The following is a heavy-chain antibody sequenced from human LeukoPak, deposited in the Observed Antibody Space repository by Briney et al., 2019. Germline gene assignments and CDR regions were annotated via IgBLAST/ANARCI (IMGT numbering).Heavy chain of an antibody. J-gene: IGHJ4*02. CDR2: INPNIGAT. D-gene: IGHD5/OR15-5a*01. V-gene: IGHV1-2*02. CDR1: GYTFTGYY. Sequence: ASVKVSCKPSGYTFTGYYLHWVRQAPGQALEWMGWINPNIGATMYAEKFQGRVTMTRDTSISTAYMELSSLTSDDTALYYCARDRVGCRWPRPYYFEQWGQGTLVTVSS. CDR3: ARDRVGCRWPRPYYFEQ.